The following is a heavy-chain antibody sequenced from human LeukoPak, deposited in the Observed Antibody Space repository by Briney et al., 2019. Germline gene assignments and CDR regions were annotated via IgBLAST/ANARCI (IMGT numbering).Heavy chain of an antibody. D-gene: IGHD3-10*01. Sequence: PGGSLRLSCAASGLTLSSHWMHWVRQAPGKGLEWVANIKQDGSEKYYVDSVKGRFTISRDNAKSSLNLQLSSLRAEDTAVYYCARGFFYNWGQGTLVTVSS. CDR3: ARGFFYN. V-gene: IGHV3-7*03. J-gene: IGHJ4*02. CDR1: GLTLSSHW. CDR2: IKQDGSEK.